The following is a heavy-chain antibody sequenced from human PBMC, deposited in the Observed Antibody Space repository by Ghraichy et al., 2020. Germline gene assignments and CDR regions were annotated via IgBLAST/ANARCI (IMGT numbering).Heavy chain of an antibody. CDR3: ARDGGYSSGWYGRSTPTDAFDI. V-gene: IGHV3-21*01. CDR1: GFTFSSYS. Sequence: GGSLRLSCAASGFTFSSYSMNWVRQAPGKGLEWVSSISSSSSYIYYADSVKGRFTISRDNAKNSLYLQMNSLRAEDTAVYYCARDGGYSSGWYGRSTPTDAFDIWGQGTMVTVSS. D-gene: IGHD6-19*01. CDR2: ISSSSSYI. J-gene: IGHJ3*02.